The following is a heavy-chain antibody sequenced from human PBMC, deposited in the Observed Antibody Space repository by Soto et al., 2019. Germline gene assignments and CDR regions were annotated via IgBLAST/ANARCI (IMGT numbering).Heavy chain of an antibody. Sequence: QVQLQQWGAGLLKPSETLSLTCAVYGASLSGYYWTWIRQSPGKGLEWIAEINESGSPNYSPSLKRRLAISIVTCKNQFSQTLSSVTAADTAVSYCGGGRHYGSGSYSIRSGFQYYFYIDVWGKGTTVTVSS. J-gene: IGHJ6*03. V-gene: IGHV4-34*01. CDR2: INESGSP. CDR1: GASLSGYY. CDR3: GGGRHYGSGSYSIRSGFQYYFYIDV. D-gene: IGHD3-10*01.